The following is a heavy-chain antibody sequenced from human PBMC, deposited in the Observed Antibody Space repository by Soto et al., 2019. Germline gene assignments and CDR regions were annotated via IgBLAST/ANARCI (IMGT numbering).Heavy chain of an antibody. V-gene: IGHV3-23*01. CDR3: AKDLGFSGYDFDWYFDL. J-gene: IGHJ2*01. CDR1: GFNFRSYA. CDR2: ISGRGHMT. Sequence: QLLESGGRLVPPGGSLRLSCAASGFNFRSYAMNWVRQVPGKGLDWVSGISGRGHMTFYADSVKGRFTISRDNSKTTVFLQMNSLSPEDTAIYYCAKDLGFSGYDFDWYFDLWGRGTLVTVSS. D-gene: IGHD3-22*01.